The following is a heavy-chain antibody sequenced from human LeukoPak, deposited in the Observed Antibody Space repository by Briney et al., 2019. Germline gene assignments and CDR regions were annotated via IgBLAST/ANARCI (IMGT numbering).Heavy chain of an antibody. J-gene: IGHJ4*02. V-gene: IGHV3-15*01. Sequence: SGGSLRLSCAASGFTLSNAWMTWVRQAPGKGLQWVGLLKSKTDGGTTDYAVHVKGRFAISRDDSENTVYLEMSSLEIEDTAIYYCTTTGATGGYWGQGTLVTVSS. CDR3: TTTGATGGY. D-gene: IGHD1-26*01. CDR1: GFTLSNAW. CDR2: LKSKTDGGTT.